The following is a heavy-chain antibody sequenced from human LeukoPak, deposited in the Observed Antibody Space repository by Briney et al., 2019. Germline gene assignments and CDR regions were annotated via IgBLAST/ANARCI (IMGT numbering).Heavy chain of an antibody. V-gene: IGHV4-4*07. Sequence: SETLSLTCTVSGDSISSYYWSWIRQPAGKGLEWIGRIYTSGSTNYNPSLKSRVTMSVDTSKNQFSLKLSSVTAADTAVYYCASEGYCSGGSCKRSAFDIWGQGTMVTVSS. D-gene: IGHD2-15*01. CDR2: IYTSGST. CDR1: GDSISSYY. J-gene: IGHJ3*02. CDR3: ASEGYCSGGSCKRSAFDI.